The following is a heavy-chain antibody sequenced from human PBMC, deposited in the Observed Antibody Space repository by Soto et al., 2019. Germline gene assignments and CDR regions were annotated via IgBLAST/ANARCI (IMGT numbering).Heavy chain of an antibody. CDR2: ISYRGNI. Sequence: PSETLSLTCTGSGDSIRSSYWTWIRQPPGKGLEWIGHISYRGNINYNPSLESRVTMSVDTSNNQISLKLRSVTAADTAVYYCARQLGEKIGGYYYNYGMDVWGQGTTVTVSS. D-gene: IGHD3-16*01. V-gene: IGHV4-59*08. CDR1: GDSIRSSY. J-gene: IGHJ6*02. CDR3: ARQLGEKIGGYYYNYGMDV.